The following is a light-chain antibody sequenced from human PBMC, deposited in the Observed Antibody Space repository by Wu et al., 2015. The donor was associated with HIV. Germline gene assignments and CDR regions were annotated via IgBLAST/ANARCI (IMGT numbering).Light chain of an antibody. J-gene: IGKJ1*01. CDR1: QSVNSN. CDR2: GAS. CDR3: QQYNTYRWT. Sequence: EMVLTQSPVTLSVSPGERATLSCRASQSVNSNLAWYQQKPGQAPRLLIYGASTRATGIPARFSGSVSGTEFTLTINSLQSEDFAIYYCQQYNTYRWTFGQGTKVEIK. V-gene: IGKV3-15*01.